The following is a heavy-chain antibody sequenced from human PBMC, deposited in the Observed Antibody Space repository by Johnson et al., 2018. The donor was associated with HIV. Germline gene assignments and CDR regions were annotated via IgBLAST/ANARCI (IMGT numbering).Heavy chain of an antibody. V-gene: IGHV3-7*05. CDR3: ATLNGHAFDI. J-gene: IGHJ3*02. Sequence: EVQLVESGGGLVQPGGSLRLSCAASGFTFSSYWMSWVRQAPGKGLEWVANIKQGGREKYFVDSLKGRFIISRDNAKNSLYLQMNSLRAEDTAVYYCATLNGHAFDIWGQGTTVTVSS. CDR1: GFTFSSYW. CDR2: IKQGGREK.